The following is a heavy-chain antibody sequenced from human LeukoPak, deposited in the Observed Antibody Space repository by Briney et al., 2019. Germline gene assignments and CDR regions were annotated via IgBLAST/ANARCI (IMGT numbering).Heavy chain of an antibody. J-gene: IGHJ5*02. V-gene: IGHV1-69*13. CDR1: GGTFSSYA. CDR2: IIPIFGTA. Sequence: ASVKVSCKASGGTFSSYAISWVRQAPGQGLEWMRGIIPIFGTANYAQKFQGRVTITADESTSTAYMELSSLRSEDTAVYYCARDGWTQWLHNDNWFDPWGQGTLVTVSS. CDR3: ARDGWTQWLHNDNWFDP. D-gene: IGHD3-22*01.